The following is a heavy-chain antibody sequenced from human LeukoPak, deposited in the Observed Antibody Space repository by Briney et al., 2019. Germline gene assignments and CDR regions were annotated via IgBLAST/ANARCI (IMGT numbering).Heavy chain of an antibody. J-gene: IGHJ4*02. D-gene: IGHD2-2*01. CDR2: IYSGGST. V-gene: IGHV3-53*01. Sequence: GGSLRLSCAACRFTVSTYYMTWVRQAPGKGLECVSVIYSGGSTYYADSVKGRFTVSRDNSKNTLYLQMNSLRAMHTLISYRARGLGYCTSTTCLLPFDYWGQGTLVTVSS. CDR1: RFTVSTYY. CDR3: ARGLGYCTSTTCLLPFDY.